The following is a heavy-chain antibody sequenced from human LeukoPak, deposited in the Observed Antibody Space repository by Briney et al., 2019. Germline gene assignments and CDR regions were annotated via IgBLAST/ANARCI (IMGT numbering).Heavy chain of an antibody. CDR2: IIPIFGTA. V-gene: IGHV1-69*13. CDR3: ARAVKGTIFGVVILHAFDI. CDR1: GGTLSSYA. Sequence: SSVKVSCKASGGTLSSYAISLVRQAPGQGLEWMGGIIPIFGTANYAQKFQGRVTITADESTSTAYMELSSLRSEDTAVYYCARAVKGTIFGVVILHAFDIWGQGTMVTVSS. J-gene: IGHJ3*02. D-gene: IGHD3-3*01.